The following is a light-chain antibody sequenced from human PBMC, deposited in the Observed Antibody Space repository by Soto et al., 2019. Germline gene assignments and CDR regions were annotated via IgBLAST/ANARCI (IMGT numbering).Light chain of an antibody. CDR3: ETWYSNTHMV. Sequence: QSVLTQSSSASASLGSSVKLTCILSSGHSAYIIAWHQQQPGKAPRFLMTLDRSGSYNRGSGVPDRFSGSSSGADRYLTISNLHFEDEGDYYCETWYSNTHMVFGGWTKLTVL. J-gene: IGLJ3*02. CDR1: SGHSAYI. CDR2: LDRSGSY. V-gene: IGLV4-60*02.